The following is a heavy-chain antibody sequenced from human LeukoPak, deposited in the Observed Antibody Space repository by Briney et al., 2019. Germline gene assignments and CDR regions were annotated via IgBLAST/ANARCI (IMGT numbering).Heavy chain of an antibody. CDR3: ARDRGITMVRASYYYYGMDV. CDR2: IYYSGST. J-gene: IGHJ6*02. D-gene: IGHD3-10*01. Sequence: SETLSLTCTVSGGSISSYYWSWIRQPPGKGLEWIGYIYYSGSTNYNPSLKSRVTISVDTSKNQFSLKLSSVTAADTAVYYCARDRGITMVRASYYYYGMDVWGQGTTVTVSS. CDR1: GGSISSYY. V-gene: IGHV4-59*12.